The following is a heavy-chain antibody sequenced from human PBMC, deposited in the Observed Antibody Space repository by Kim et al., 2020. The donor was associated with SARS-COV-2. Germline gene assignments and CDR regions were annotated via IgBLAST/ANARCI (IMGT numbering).Heavy chain of an antibody. D-gene: IGHD1-26*01. J-gene: IGHJ4*02. V-gene: IGHV3-23*01. CDR3: AKDRRLRNGLLADY. Sequence: SVKGRFSISRDNSKNTLYLRMNSLRAEDTAVYYCAKDRRLRNGLLADYWGQGTLVAVSS.